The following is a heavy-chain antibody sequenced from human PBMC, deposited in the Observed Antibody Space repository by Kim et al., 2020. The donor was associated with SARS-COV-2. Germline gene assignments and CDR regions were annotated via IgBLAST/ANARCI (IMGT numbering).Heavy chain of an antibody. V-gene: IGHV4-34*01. CDR3: ARPSWKQQLVRYYGMDV. Sequence: SETLSLTCAVYGGSFSGYYWSWIRQPPGKGLEWIGEINHSGSTNYNPSLKSRVTISVDTSKNQFSLKLSSVTAADTAVYYCARPSWKQQLVRYYGMDVWGQGTTVTVSS. D-gene: IGHD6-13*01. CDR1: GGSFSGYY. CDR2: INHSGST. J-gene: IGHJ6*02.